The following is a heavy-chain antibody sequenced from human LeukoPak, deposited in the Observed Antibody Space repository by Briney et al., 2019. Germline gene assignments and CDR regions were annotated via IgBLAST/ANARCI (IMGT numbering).Heavy chain of an antibody. CDR1: GFTFSSYS. CDR2: ISSSSYI. V-gene: IGHV3-21*01. CDR3: ASGLLQYSSSWYFDY. D-gene: IGHD6-13*01. J-gene: IGHJ4*02. Sequence: GGSLRLSCAASGFTFSSYSMNWVRQAPGKGLEWVSSISSSSYIYYADSVKGRFTISRDNAKNSLYLQMNSLRAEDTAVYYCASGLLQYSSSWYFDYWGQGTLVTVSS.